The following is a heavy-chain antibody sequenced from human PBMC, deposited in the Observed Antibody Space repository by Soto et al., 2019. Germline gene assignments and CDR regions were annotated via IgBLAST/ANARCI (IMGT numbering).Heavy chain of an antibody. CDR3: ARAMEYCSSTSCYPWFDP. Sequence: EVQLVESGGGLVKPGGSLRLSCAASGFTFSSYSMNWVRQAPGKGLEWVSSISSSSSYIYYADSVKGRFTISRDNAKNSLYLQMNSLRAEDTAVYYCARAMEYCSSTSCYPWFDPWGQGTLVTVSS. CDR1: GFTFSSYS. CDR2: ISSSSSYI. V-gene: IGHV3-21*01. J-gene: IGHJ5*02. D-gene: IGHD2-2*01.